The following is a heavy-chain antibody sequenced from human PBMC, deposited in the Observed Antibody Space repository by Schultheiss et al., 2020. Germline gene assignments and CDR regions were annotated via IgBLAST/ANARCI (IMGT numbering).Heavy chain of an antibody. V-gene: IGHV3-30*03. Sequence: GGSLRLSCAASGFTFSSYGMHWVRQAPGKGLEWVAVISYDGSNKYYADSVKGRFTISRDNSKNTLYLQMNSLRAEDTAVYYCTTDPRGFHYYDSSGYRYWGQGTLVTVSS. D-gene: IGHD3-22*01. CDR3: TTDPRGFHYYDSSGYRY. CDR1: GFTFSSYG. CDR2: ISYDGSNK. J-gene: IGHJ4*02.